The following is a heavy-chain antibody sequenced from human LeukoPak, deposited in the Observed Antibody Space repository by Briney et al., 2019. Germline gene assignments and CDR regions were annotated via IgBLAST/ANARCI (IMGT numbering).Heavy chain of an antibody. V-gene: IGHV3-30-3*01. J-gene: IGHJ6*02. D-gene: IGHD4-17*01. CDR1: GFAFSSYA. Sequence: GGSLRLSCAASGFAFSSYAVHWVRQAPGKGLEWVAVISYDGSNKYYADSVKGRFTISRDNSKNTLYLQMNSLRAEDTAVYYCARDLPRLRLGMDVWGQGTTVTVSS. CDR3: ARDLPRLRLGMDV. CDR2: ISYDGSNK.